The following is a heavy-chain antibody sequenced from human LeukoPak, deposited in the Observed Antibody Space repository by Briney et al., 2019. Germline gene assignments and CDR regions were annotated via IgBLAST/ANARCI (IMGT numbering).Heavy chain of an antibody. CDR1: GFTFDDYG. Sequence: SGGSLRLSCEGSGFTFDDYGMSWVRQAPGKGLEWVANIKQDGSEKYYVDSVKGRFTISRDNAKNSLYLQMNSLRAEDTAVYYCARDHIAAAGMGYWGQGTLVTVSS. D-gene: IGHD6-13*01. CDR2: IKQDGSEK. CDR3: ARDHIAAAGMGY. J-gene: IGHJ4*02. V-gene: IGHV3-7*01.